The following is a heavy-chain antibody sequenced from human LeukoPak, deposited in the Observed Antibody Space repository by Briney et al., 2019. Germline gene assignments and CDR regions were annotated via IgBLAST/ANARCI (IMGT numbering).Heavy chain of an antibody. V-gene: IGHV4-59*08. CDR2: IYYSGNT. CDR1: GGSISSYY. Sequence: TSETLSLTCTVSGGSISSYYWSWLRQAPGKGLESIGYIYYSGNTNYNPSLKSRVTISIDTSKNQFYLKLISVTAADTAVYYCAGTGRGYSGYDLLFDYWGQRTLVTVSS. CDR3: AGTGRGYSGYDLLFDY. J-gene: IGHJ4*02. D-gene: IGHD5-12*01.